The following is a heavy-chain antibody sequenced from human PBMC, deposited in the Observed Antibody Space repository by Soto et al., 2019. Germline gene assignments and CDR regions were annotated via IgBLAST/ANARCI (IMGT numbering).Heavy chain of an antibody. J-gene: IGHJ4*02. V-gene: IGHV3-21*01. CDR1: GFTFSSYS. Sequence: GGSLRLSCAASGFTFSSYSMNWVRQAPGKGLEWVSSISSSSSYIYYADSVKGRFTISRDNAKNSLYLQMNSLRAEDTAVYYCVRFRSSSWYYFDYWGQGTLVTVSS. D-gene: IGHD6-13*01. CDR2: ISSSSSYI. CDR3: VRFRSSSWYYFDY.